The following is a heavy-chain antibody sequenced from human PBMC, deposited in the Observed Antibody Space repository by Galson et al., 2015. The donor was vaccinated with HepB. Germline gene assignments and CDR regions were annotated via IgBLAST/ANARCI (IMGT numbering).Heavy chain of an antibody. J-gene: IGHJ4*02. Sequence: QSGAEVKKPGESLKISCKGSGYSFTSYWISWVRQMPGKGLEWMGRIDPSDSYTNYSPSFQGHVTISADKSISTAYLQWSSLKASDTAMYYCARKIVVDENFDYWGQGTLVTVSS. D-gene: IGHD3-22*01. CDR1: GYSFTSYW. V-gene: IGHV5-10-1*01. CDR2: IDPSDSYT. CDR3: ARKIVVDENFDY.